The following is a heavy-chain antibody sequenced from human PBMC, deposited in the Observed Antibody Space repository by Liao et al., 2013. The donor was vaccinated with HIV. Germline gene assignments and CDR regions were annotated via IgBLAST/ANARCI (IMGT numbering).Heavy chain of an antibody. CDR3: ARDLPPNF. Sequence: QVQLQESGPGLVKPSKTLSLTCTVSGGSISSFYWSWIRQPPGKGLEWIGYISYSGGTKYNPSLERRVTISVDTSKNQFSLNLNSVTAADTAVYYCARDLPPNFWGQGTLVSVSS. CDR2: ISYSGGT. J-gene: IGHJ4*02. CDR1: GGSISSFY. V-gene: IGHV4-59*01.